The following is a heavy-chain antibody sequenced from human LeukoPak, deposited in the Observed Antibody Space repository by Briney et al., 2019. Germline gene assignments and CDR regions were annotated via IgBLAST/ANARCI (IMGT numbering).Heavy chain of an antibody. CDR1: GFSFNTYS. CDR2: ISSSSTYI. Sequence: GGSLRLSCAASGFSFNTYSMNWVRQAPGKGLEWVSSISSSSTYIYFADSVKGRFTVSRDNARNSVYLQMNSLRAEDTAVYYCAREYSSSWYGFDYWGQGTLVTVSS. CDR3: AREYSSSWYGFDY. D-gene: IGHD6-13*01. J-gene: IGHJ4*02. V-gene: IGHV3-21*01.